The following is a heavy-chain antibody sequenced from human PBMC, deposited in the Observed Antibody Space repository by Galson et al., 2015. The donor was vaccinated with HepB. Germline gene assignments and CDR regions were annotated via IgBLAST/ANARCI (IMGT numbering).Heavy chain of an antibody. CDR2: IRSKAYGGTT. V-gene: IGHV3-49*04. CDR3: TRSGLGELSLLDY. Sequence: SLRLSCAASGFTFGDYAMSWVRQAPGKGLEWVGFIRSKAYGGTTEYAASVKGRFTISRDDSKSIAYLQMNSLKTEDTAVYYCTRSGLGELSLLDYWGQGTLVTVSS. J-gene: IGHJ4*02. CDR1: GFTFGDYA. D-gene: IGHD3-16*02.